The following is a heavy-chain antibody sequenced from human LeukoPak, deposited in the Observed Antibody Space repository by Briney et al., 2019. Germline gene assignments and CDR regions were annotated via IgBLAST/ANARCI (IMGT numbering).Heavy chain of an antibody. CDR2: IYHSGST. Sequence: PSETLSLTCTVSGGSISSYYWSWIRQPPGKGLEWIGYIYHSGSTNYNPSLKTRVTISVDTSKNQFSLKLSSVTAADTAVYFCARAYSSSWYFNWFDPWGQGTLVTVSS. CDR1: GGSISSYY. CDR3: ARAYSSSWYFNWFDP. V-gene: IGHV4-59*08. J-gene: IGHJ5*02. D-gene: IGHD6-13*01.